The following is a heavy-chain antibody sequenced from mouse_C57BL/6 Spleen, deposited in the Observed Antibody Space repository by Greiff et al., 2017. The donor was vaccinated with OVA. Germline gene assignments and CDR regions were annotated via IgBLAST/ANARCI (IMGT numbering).Heavy chain of an antibody. CDR2: ISYDGSN. Sequence: EVQLQESGPGLVKPSQSLSLTCSVTGYSITSGYYWNWIRQFPGNKLEWMGYISYDGSNNYNPSLKNRISITRDTSKNQFFLKLNSVTTEDTATYYCAREDYSNYVRAWFAYWGQGTLVTVSA. V-gene: IGHV3-6*01. D-gene: IGHD2-5*01. CDR3: AREDYSNYVRAWFAY. J-gene: IGHJ3*01. CDR1: GYSITSGYY.